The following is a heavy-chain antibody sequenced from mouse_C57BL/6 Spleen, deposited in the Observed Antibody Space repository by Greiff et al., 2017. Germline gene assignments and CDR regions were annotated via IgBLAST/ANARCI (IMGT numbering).Heavy chain of an antibody. J-gene: IGHJ1*03. CDR3: TRRWLLRRWYFDV. Sequence: EVKVEESGGGLVQPGGSMKLSCAASGFTFSDAWMDWVRQSPEKGLEWVAEIRNKANNHATYYAESVKGRFTISRDDSKSSVYLQMNSLRAEDTGIYYCTRRWLLRRWYFDVWGTGTTVTVSS. V-gene: IGHV6-6*01. CDR2: IRNKANNHAT. CDR1: GFTFSDAW. D-gene: IGHD2-3*01.